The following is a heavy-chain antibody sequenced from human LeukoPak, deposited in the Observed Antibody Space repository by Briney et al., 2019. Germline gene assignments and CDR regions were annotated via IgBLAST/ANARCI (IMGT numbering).Heavy chain of an antibody. CDR1: GGSISSSSYY. CDR3: ARSGIAVA. J-gene: IGHJ4*02. Sequence: PSETLSLTCTVSGGSISSSSYYWGWIRQPPGQGLEWIGSIYYSGSTYYNPSLKSRVTISVDTSKNQFSLKLSSVTAADTAVYYCARSGIAVAWGQGTLVTVSS. D-gene: IGHD6-19*01. V-gene: IGHV4-39*01. CDR2: IYYSGST.